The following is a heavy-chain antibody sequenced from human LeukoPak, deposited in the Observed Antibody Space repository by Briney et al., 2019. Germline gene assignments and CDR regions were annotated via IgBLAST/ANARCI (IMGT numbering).Heavy chain of an antibody. CDR3: ARDRNPTYHYDTSGYLNYFDY. D-gene: IGHD3-22*01. CDR2: INPSGGST. Sequence: GASVKVSCKASGYTSTIHYMHWVRQAPGQGLEWMGIINPSGGSTSYAQKLQGRVTMTRDTSTSTVYMELSSLRSEDTAVYYCARDRNPTYHYDTSGYLNYFDYWGQGTLVTVSS. CDR1: GYTSTIHY. V-gene: IGHV1-46*01. J-gene: IGHJ4*02.